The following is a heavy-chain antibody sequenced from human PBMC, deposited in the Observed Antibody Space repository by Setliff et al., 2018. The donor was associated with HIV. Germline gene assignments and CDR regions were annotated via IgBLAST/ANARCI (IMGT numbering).Heavy chain of an antibody. Sequence: SETLSLTCAVYGGSFSSSYWSWIRQAPGKGLEWIGQINYNGITHYNPSLETRVTMFADTSKNQFSLRLSPVTAADTAIYYCAKGPRGLSLRYYFDFWAQGSQVTVSS. J-gene: IGHJ4*02. V-gene: IGHV4-34*01. CDR2: INYNGIT. CDR3: AKGPRGLSLRYYFDF. CDR1: GGSFSSSY.